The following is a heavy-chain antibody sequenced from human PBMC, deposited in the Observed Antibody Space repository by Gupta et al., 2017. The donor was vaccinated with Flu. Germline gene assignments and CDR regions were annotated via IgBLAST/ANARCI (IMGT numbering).Heavy chain of an antibody. D-gene: IGHD2-15*01. Sequence: QLQLPESGPGLVKPSETLSLICTVSGGSISSSTYSWAWIRQSPGRGLEWIGSIHYSGSTYFNPSLKSRVTINVDTSKNQFSLKLSSVTVADTAVYYCARDIGYCSGGSCDSPPNWFDPWGQGTLVTVSS. V-gene: IGHV4-39*01. CDR1: GGSISSSTYS. CDR3: ARDIGYCSGGSCDSPPNWFDP. J-gene: IGHJ5*02. CDR2: IHYSGST.